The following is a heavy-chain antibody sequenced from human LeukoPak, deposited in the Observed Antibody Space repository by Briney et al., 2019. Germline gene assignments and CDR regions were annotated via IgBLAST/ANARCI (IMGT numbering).Heavy chain of an antibody. J-gene: IGHJ4*02. CDR1: GHRFTAYY. V-gene: IGHV1-2*02. Sequence: ASVKVSCKASGHRFTAYYIHWVRQAPGQGLELMGWINSNSGSTYYAQKFQGRVTMTRDTSITTAYMELSGLRYDDTAVYYCARWASGSYYDYWGQRTLVRVSS. CDR2: INSNSGST. CDR3: ARWASGSYYDY. D-gene: IGHD3-10*01.